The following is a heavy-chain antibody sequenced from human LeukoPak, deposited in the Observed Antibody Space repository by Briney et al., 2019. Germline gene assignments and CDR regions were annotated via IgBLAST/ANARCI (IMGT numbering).Heavy chain of an antibody. Sequence: GESLKISCKGSGYSFTTYWIGWVRQMPGKGLEWIGIIFPGDSDTTYSPSLQGQVTISADTSINTAYLQWSSLRASDTAMYYCAVGYYYGSGSYDAFDIWGQGTMVTVSS. CDR1: GYSFTTYW. J-gene: IGHJ3*02. D-gene: IGHD3-10*01. CDR2: IFPGDSDT. V-gene: IGHV5-51*01. CDR3: AVGYYYGSGSYDAFDI.